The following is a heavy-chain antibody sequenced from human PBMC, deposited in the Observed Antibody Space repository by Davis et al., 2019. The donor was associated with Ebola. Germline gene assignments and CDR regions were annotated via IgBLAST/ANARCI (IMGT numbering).Heavy chain of an antibody. CDR3: AKDLGRGWYGYYFDY. V-gene: IGHV3-23*01. CDR1: GFTFSSYA. Sequence: PGGSLRLSCAASGFTFSSYAMSWVRQAPGKGLEWVSGISCSGGSTYYADSVKGRFTISRDNSKNTLYLQMNSLRDEDTAVYYCAKDLGRGWYGYYFDYWGQGTLVTVSS. J-gene: IGHJ4*02. D-gene: IGHD6-19*01. CDR2: ISCSGGST.